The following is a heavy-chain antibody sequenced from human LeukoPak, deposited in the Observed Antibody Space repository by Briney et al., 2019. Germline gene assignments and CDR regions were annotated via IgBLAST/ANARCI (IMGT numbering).Heavy chain of an antibody. CDR3: ARKSDGPSAPAFDV. V-gene: IGHV4-4*07. Sequence: SETLSLTCTVSGGSISGYYWNWIRQPAGQGLEWIGRVYSGGNDHNPSLKSRATVSLDMSKNQFSLRLRSVTAADTAVYYCARKSDGPSAPAFDVWGRGTMVAVSS. CDR1: GGSISGYY. CDR2: VYSGGN. J-gene: IGHJ3*01. D-gene: IGHD5-24*01.